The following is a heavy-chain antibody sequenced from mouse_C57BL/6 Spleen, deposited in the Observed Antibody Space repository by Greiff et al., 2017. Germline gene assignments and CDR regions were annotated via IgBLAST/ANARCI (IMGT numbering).Heavy chain of an antibody. CDR2: ISSGGDYI. V-gene: IGHV5-9-1*02. Sequence: EVQGVESGEGLVKPGGSLKLSCAASGFTFSSYAMSWVRQTPEKRLEWVAYISSGGDYIYYADTVKGRFTISRDNARNTLYLQMSSLKSEDTAMYYCTRGGDYDEAMDYWGQGTSVTVSS. J-gene: IGHJ4*01. D-gene: IGHD2-4*01. CDR3: TRGGDYDEAMDY. CDR1: GFTFSSYA.